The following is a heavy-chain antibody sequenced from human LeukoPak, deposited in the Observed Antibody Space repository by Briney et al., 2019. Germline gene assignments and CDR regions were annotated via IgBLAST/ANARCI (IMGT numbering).Heavy chain of an antibody. J-gene: IGHJ4*02. V-gene: IGHV4-34*01. CDR3: ARGPKSIVLRYFDWLLAFDY. Sequence: SETLSLTCAVYGGSFSGYYWSWIRQPPGKGLEWIGEINHSGSTNYNPSLKSRVTISVDTSKNQFSLKLSSVTAADTAVYYCARGPKSIVLRYFDWLLAFDYWGQETLVTVSS. CDR2: INHSGST. CDR1: GGSFSGYY. D-gene: IGHD3-9*01.